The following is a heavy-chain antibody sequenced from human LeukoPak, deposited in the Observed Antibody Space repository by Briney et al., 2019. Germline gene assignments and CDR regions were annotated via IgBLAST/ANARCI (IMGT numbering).Heavy chain of an antibody. Sequence: GRSLRLSCAASGFTFDDYGMSWVRQAPGKGLEWVSGINWNGGSTGYADSVKGRFTISRDNAKNSLYLQMNSLRAEDTALYYCARVLYSGSENYYYMDVWGKGTTVTVSS. CDR2: INWNGGST. V-gene: IGHV3-20*04. D-gene: IGHD1-26*01. CDR3: ARVLYSGSENYYYMDV. J-gene: IGHJ6*03. CDR1: GFTFDDYG.